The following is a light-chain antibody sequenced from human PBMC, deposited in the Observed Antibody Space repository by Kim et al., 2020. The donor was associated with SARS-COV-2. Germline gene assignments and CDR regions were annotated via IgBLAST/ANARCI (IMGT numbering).Light chain of an antibody. CDR3: SAWDDTLSGRV. CDR2: GNV. Sequence: GQWVHVSCSGSSSHIGSKNLDWQQQVQVAAANVLVYGNVRRPSGVVDRFSGSKSGTSAALAISARRSEDEADYYCSAWDDTLSGRVFGGGTKLTVL. V-gene: IGLV1-47*01. CDR1: SSHIGSKN. J-gene: IGLJ3*02.